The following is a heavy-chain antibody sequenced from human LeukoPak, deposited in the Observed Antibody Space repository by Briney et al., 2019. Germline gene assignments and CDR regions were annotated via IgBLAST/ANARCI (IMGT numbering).Heavy chain of an antibody. J-gene: IGHJ4*02. V-gene: IGHV1-18*01. Sequence: ASVKVSCKASGYTFTSYGISWVRQAPGQGLEWMGWISAYNGSTNYAQKLQGRVTMTTDTSTSTAYMELRSLRSDDTAVYYCARSDCSSTSCYPDYWGQGTLVTVSS. D-gene: IGHD2-2*01. CDR3: ARSDCSSTSCYPDY. CDR2: ISAYNGST. CDR1: GYTFTSYG.